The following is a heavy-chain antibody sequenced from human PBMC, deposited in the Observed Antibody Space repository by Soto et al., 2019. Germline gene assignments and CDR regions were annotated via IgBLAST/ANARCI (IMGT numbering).Heavy chain of an antibody. CDR3: ARDLIYDFWSGYYPLFDY. CDR1: GYTFTSYG. CDR2: ISAYNGNT. V-gene: IGHV1-18*04. D-gene: IGHD3-3*01. J-gene: IGHJ4*01. Sequence: ASVKVSCKASGYTFTSYGISWVRQAPGQGLEWMGWISAYNGNTNYAQKLQGRATMTTDTSTSTAYMELRSLRSDDTAVYYCARDLIYDFWSGYYPLFDYWGHGTLVTVSS.